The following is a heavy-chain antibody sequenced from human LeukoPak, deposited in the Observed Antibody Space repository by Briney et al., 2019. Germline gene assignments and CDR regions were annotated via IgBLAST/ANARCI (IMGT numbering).Heavy chain of an antibody. CDR3: ARYCTSTTCILRGFDY. CDR1: GYSFTSGHY. V-gene: IGHV4-38-2*01. Sequence: SETLSLTCSVSGYSFTSGHYWGWIRQPPGKGLEWIANVYHTGSAHYNPSLKSRVTISVDTSKNQFSLKLSSVTAADTAVYYCARYCTSTTCILRGFDYWGQGSLVTVSS. CDR2: VYHTGSA. D-gene: IGHD2-2*01. J-gene: IGHJ4*02.